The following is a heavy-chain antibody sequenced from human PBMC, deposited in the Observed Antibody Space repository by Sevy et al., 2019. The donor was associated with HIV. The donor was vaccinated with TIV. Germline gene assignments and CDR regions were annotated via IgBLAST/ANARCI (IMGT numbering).Heavy chain of an antibody. CDR1: GLSITGSYW. V-gene: IGHV4-4*02. CDR2: MYHKGTT. J-gene: IGHJ4*02. D-gene: IGHD6-19*01. CDR3: AAVAGTDILAYYYQH. Sequence: SETLSLTCAVSGLSITGSYWWSWVRQSPGKGLEWLGDMYHKGTTNYNPSLKSRVTISIDKSKSQFSLKINSITAADTGLYFCAAVAGTDILAYYYQHWGRGTQVTVSS.